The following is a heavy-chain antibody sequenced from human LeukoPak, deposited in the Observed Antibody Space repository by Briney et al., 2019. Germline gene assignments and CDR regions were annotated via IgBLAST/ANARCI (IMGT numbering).Heavy chain of an antibody. CDR2: ISGSGGST. V-gene: IGHV3-23*01. Sequence: GGSLRLSCAASGFTFSSYAMSWVRQAPGKGLEWVSAISGSGGSTYYGDSVKGRFTIPRDNSKNTLYLQMNSLRAEDTAVYYCAKHLRRTANFDYWGQGTLVTVSS. CDR1: GFTFSSYA. J-gene: IGHJ4*02. D-gene: IGHD1-14*01. CDR3: AKHLRRTANFDY.